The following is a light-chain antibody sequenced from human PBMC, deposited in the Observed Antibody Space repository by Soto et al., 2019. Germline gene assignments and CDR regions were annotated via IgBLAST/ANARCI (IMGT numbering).Light chain of an antibody. CDR2: KAS. CDR1: QSINSW. CDR3: QLYNSYLWR. J-gene: IGKJ1*01. Sequence: DIQMTQSPSTLSASVGDIVTITCRASQSINSWLAWYQQQPGKAPKLLIYKASNLVSGVPSRFSGTGSGTEFTLTISSLQPDDFAIYYCQLYNSYLWRFGQGSKVDIK. V-gene: IGKV1-5*03.